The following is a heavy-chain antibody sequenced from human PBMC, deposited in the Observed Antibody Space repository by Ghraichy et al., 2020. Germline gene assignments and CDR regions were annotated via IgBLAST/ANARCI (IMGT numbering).Heavy chain of an antibody. J-gene: IGHJ5*02. CDR2: VFSSGST. V-gene: IGHV4-59*02. D-gene: IGHD6-13*01. Sequence: SETLSLTCNVSGGSVSDYYWSWIRQPPGKGLEWIGYVFSSGSTKYNPSLKSRVTISVDTSKNQFSLKLSSVIAADTAMYYCTRGRHSYSSTWYWGFDPWGQGILATVSS. CDR3: TRGRHSYSSTWYWGFDP. CDR1: GGSVSDYY.